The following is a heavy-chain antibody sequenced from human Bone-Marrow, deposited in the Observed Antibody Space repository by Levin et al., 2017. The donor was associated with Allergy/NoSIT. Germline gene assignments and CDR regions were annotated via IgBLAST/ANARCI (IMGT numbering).Heavy chain of an antibody. CDR2: ISDYVGTRT. CDR3: ARDLSGREDH. V-gene: IGHV3-74*01. Sequence: GGSLRLSCTASGFTFSRYWMHWVRQVPGKGLVWVSRISDYVGTRTDYADSVKGRFTISRDNAKNTLYLQMNSLRAEDTAVYYCARDLSGREDHWGQGTLVTVSS. J-gene: IGHJ4*02. D-gene: IGHD3-10*01. CDR1: GFTFSRYW.